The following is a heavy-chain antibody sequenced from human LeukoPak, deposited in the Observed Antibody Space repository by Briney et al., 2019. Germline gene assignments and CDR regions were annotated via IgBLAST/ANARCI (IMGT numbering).Heavy chain of an antibody. J-gene: IGHJ4*02. CDR3: ARVPREDYYDSSGPVDY. V-gene: IGHV1-69*13. CDR1: GYTFTSYA. D-gene: IGHD3-22*01. CDR2: IIPIFGTA. Sequence: SVKVSCKASGYTFTSYAISWVRQAPGQGLEWMGGIIPIFGTANYAQKFQGRVTITADESTSTAYMELSSLRSEDTAVYYCARVPREDYYDSSGPVDYWGQGTLVTVSS.